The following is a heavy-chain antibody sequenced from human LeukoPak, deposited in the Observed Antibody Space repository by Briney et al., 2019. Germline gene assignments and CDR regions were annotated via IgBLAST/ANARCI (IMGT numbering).Heavy chain of an antibody. CDR3: AKDREYYGSGSPLYYFDY. CDR2: IYHSGST. J-gene: IGHJ4*02. Sequence: SETLSLTCAVSGGSISSSNWGSWVRQPPGKGLEWSGEIYHSGSTNYNPSLKSRVTISVDKSKNQFSLKLSSVTAADTAVYYCAKDREYYGSGSPLYYFDYWGQGTLVTVSS. V-gene: IGHV4-4*02. CDR1: GGSISSSNW. D-gene: IGHD3-10*01.